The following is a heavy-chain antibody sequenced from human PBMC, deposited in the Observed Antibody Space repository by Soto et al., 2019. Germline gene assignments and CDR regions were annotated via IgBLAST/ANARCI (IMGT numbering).Heavy chain of an antibody. V-gene: IGHV4-59*08. Sequence: SETLSLTCTVSGVSIISYYWSWTLQPPGKGLEWIGYIYYSGSTNYNPSLKSRVTISVDTSKNQFSLKLSSVTAADTAVYYCARFSTSDYIFDFWGQGNLVTVYS. CDR2: IYYSGST. CDR1: GVSIISYY. CDR3: ARFSTSDYIFDF. D-gene: IGHD4-17*01. J-gene: IGHJ4*02.